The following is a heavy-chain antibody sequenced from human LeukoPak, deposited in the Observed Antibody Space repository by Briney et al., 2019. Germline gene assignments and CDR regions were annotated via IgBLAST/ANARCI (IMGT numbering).Heavy chain of an antibody. D-gene: IGHD2-21*02. Sequence: ASVKVSCKASGYTFTGYYMHWVRQAPGQRLEWMGWINAGSGRTKYSQKFQGRVTITRDTSASTAYMEMNSLRFEDTAVYYCAAQDCGGDCSPDYWGQGTLVTVSS. J-gene: IGHJ4*02. CDR3: AAQDCGGDCSPDY. CDR1: GYTFTGYY. V-gene: IGHV1-3*01. CDR2: INAGSGRT.